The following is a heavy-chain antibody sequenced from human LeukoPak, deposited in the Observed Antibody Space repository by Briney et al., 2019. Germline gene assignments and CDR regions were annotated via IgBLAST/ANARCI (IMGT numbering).Heavy chain of an antibody. D-gene: IGHD1-26*01. CDR3: ARNVRGGSYYQYYYYYGMDV. CDR2: MYYSGNT. J-gene: IGHJ6*02. Sequence: SETLSLTCTVSVDSISGYYWSWIRQPPGKGLEWIGYMYYSGNTNYNPSLKSRVTISVDTSKNQFSLKLSSVTAADTAVYYCARNVRGGSYYQYYYYYGMDVWGQGTTVTVSS. V-gene: IGHV4-59*08. CDR1: VDSISGYY.